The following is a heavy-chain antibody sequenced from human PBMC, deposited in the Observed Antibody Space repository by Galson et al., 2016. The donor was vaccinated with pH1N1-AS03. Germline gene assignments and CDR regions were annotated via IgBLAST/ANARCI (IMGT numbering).Heavy chain of an antibody. CDR2: VSHAGRT. D-gene: IGHD5-18*01. Sequence: ETLSLTCAVSGDSISTSNWWSWVRQPPGKGLEWIGEVSHAGRTNYSPSLKSRVTIALDKSKNQFSLQLTSVTAADTAVYYCARDVLPYSLGLDVWGQGTTVTVSS. CDR1: GDSISTSNW. J-gene: IGHJ6*02. V-gene: IGHV4-4*02. CDR3: ARDVLPYSLGLDV.